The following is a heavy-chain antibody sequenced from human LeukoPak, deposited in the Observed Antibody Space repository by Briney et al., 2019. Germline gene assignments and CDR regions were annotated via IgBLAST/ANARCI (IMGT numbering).Heavy chain of an antibody. CDR3: ARGRRTGTTDYFDY. J-gene: IGHJ4*02. Sequence: GGSLRLSCAASGFTFSSYSMNWVRRAPGKGLEWVSSISSSSSYIYYADSVKGRFTISRDNAKNSLYLQMNSLRAEDTAVYYCARGRRTGTTDYFDYWGQGTLVTVSS. V-gene: IGHV3-21*01. D-gene: IGHD1/OR15-1a*01. CDR2: ISSSSSYI. CDR1: GFTFSSYS.